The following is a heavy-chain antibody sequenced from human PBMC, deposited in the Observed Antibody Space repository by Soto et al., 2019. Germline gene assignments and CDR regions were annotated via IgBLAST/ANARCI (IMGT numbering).Heavy chain of an antibody. V-gene: IGHV3-23*01. CDR3: AKDAYNSGWYYFDY. Sequence: GGSLRLSCSASGFTFSSYAVSWVRQAPGKGLEWVSGISNGGDSTYYSDSVKGRFTISRDNSKNTLYLQMNSLRADDTAVYFCAKDAYNSGWYYFDYWGQGALVTVSS. CDR2: ISNGGDST. J-gene: IGHJ4*02. CDR1: GFTFSSYA. D-gene: IGHD6-19*01.